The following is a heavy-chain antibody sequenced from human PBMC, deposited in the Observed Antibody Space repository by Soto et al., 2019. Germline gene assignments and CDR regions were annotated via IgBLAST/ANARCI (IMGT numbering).Heavy chain of an antibody. V-gene: IGHV3-15*01. J-gene: IGHJ6*02. Sequence: PGGSLRISCAASGFTFSNAWMSWVRQAPGKGLEWVGRIKSKTDGGTTDYAAPVKGRFTISRDDSKNTLYLQMNSLKTEDTAVYYCTTFTWVYYYGMDVWGQGTTVTVSS. D-gene: IGHD7-27*01. CDR1: GFTFSNAW. CDR3: TTFTWVYYYGMDV. CDR2: IKSKTDGGTT.